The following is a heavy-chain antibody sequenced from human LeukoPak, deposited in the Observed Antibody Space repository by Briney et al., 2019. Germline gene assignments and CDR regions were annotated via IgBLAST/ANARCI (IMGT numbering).Heavy chain of an antibody. D-gene: IGHD2-8*01. CDR3: ARDGVLIYYFDY. J-gene: IGHJ4*02. CDR1: GFTLSRYW. V-gene: IGHV3-7*01. Sequence: GGSLRLSCAASGFTLSRYWMSWVRQAPGKGLEWVANIKQDGSEKYYVDSVKGRLTISRDNAKNSLYLQMNSLRAEDTAVYYCARDGVLIYYFDYWGQGTLVTVSS. CDR2: IKQDGSEK.